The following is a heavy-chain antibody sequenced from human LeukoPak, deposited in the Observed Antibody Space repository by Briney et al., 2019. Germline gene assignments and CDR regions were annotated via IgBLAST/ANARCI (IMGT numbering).Heavy chain of an antibody. Sequence: GASVKVSCKASGYTFTSYGVSWVRQAPGQGLEWMGWISAYNGNTNYAQKLQGRVTMTTDTSTSTAYMELRSLRSDDTAVYYCVRDQLGYCSGGSCSRWLDPWGQGTLVTVSS. CDR2: ISAYNGNT. J-gene: IGHJ5*02. V-gene: IGHV1-18*01. D-gene: IGHD2-15*01. CDR3: VRDQLGYCSGGSCSRWLDP. CDR1: GYTFTSYG.